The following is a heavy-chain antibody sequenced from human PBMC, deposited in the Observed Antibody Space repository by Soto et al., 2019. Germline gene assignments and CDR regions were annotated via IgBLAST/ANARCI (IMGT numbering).Heavy chain of an antibody. CDR2: ISGSLGSA. V-gene: IGHV3-23*01. J-gene: IGHJ3*02. D-gene: IGHD3-10*01. CDR1: GFTFRDYA. CDR3: VIDSGHPDFRRVIHALDI. Sequence: PGGSLRLSCAASGFTFRDYAMSWVRQAPGKGLEWVSTISGSLGSAYYADSVKGRFTISRDNSNNNLYLQMNSLRAEDTAVYYCVIDSGHPDFRRVIHALDIWGPGTLVTVSS.